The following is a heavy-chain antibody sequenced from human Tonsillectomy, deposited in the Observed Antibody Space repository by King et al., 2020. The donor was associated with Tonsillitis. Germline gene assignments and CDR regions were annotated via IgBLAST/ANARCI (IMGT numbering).Heavy chain of an antibody. D-gene: IGHD5-12*01. CDR1: GYSISSRNW. CDR3: TSGRSGYDYFDY. CDR2: IYYSGST. J-gene: IGHJ4*02. Sequence: LQLQESGPGLVKPSDTLSLTCAVSGYSISSRNWWGWIRQPPGKGLEWIGYIYYSGSTYYNPSLKSRVTMSVDTSKNQFSLKLSSVTAVDTAVYYCTSGRSGYDYFDYWGQGTLVTVSS. V-gene: IGHV4-28*01.